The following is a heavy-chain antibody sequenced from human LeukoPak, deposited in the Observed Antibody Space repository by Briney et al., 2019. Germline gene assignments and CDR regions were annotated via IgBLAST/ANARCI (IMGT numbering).Heavy chain of an antibody. J-gene: IGHJ4*02. CDR3: ARHIGSLWFGELSPFDY. CDR1: GGSISSYY. Sequence: SETLSLTCTVSGGSISSYYWSWIRQPPGKGLEWIGYIYYSGSTNYNPSLKSRVTISVDTSKNQFSLKPSSVTAADTAVYYCARHIGSLWFGELSPFDYWGQGTLVTVSS. V-gene: IGHV4-59*08. D-gene: IGHD3-10*01. CDR2: IYYSGST.